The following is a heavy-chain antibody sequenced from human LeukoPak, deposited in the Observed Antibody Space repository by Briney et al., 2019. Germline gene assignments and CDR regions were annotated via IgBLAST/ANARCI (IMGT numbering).Heavy chain of an antibody. CDR3: ARGPMFFGSATYYRGDDY. CDR1: GYTFTDYY. Sequence: VASVKVSFKASGYTFTDYYMHWVRQAPGQGLEWMGWINPNSGGTNYAQKFQGRVTMTRDTSISTAYMDLSRLRSDDTAVYYCARGPMFFGSATYYRGDDYWGQGTLITVSS. J-gene: IGHJ4*02. CDR2: INPNSGGT. V-gene: IGHV1-2*02. D-gene: IGHD3-10*01.